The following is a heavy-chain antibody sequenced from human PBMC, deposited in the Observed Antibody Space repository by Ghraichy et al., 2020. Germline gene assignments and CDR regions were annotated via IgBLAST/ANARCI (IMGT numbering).Heavy chain of an antibody. CDR1: GFTFSSYA. V-gene: IGHV3-23*01. Sequence: GGSLRLSCAASGFTFSSYAMSWVRQAPGKGLEWVSAISGSGGSTYSADSVKGRFTISRDNSKSTMYLQMNSLRAEDTAVYYCAKDTTMIASAVDYWGQGTLVTVSS. D-gene: IGHD3-22*01. J-gene: IGHJ4*02. CDR3: AKDTTMIASAVDY. CDR2: ISGSGGST.